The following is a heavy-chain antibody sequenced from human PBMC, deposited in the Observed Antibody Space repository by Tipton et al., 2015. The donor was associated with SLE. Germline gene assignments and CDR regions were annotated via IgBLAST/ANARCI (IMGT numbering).Heavy chain of an antibody. J-gene: IGHJ6*02. D-gene: IGHD6-13*01. CDR3: AGLYSSSWLPFGYYYYGMYV. CDR2: INHSGST. V-gene: IGHV4-38-2*02. CDR1: GYSISSDYY. Sequence: TLSLTCTVSGYSISSDYYWGWIRQPPGKGLEWIGEINHSGSTNYNPSLKSRVTISVDTSKNQFSLKLSSVTAADTAVYYCAGLYSSSWLPFGYYYYGMYVWGQGTTVTVSS.